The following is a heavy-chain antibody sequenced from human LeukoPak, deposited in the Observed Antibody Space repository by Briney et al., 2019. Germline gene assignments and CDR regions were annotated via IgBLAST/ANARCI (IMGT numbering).Heavy chain of an antibody. CDR2: ISGSGGST. CDR1: GFTFSSYA. V-gene: IGHV3-23*01. Sequence: GGSLRLSCAASGFTFSSYAMSWVRQAPEKGLEWVSAISGSGGSTYYADSVKGRFTISRDNSKNTLYLQMNSLRAEDTAVYYCAKDYYGPGGYYFDYWGQGTLVTVSS. CDR3: AKDYYGPGGYYFDY. J-gene: IGHJ4*02. D-gene: IGHD3-10*01.